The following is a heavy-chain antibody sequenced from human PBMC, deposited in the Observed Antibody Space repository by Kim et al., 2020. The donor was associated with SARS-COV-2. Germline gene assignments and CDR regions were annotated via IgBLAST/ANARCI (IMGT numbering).Heavy chain of an antibody. Sequence: GGSLRLSCAASGFTFRDYAMHWVRQAPGKGLEWVAVIAPGGGFKIYTESLKGRFTISRDNSENTLSLEMNSLRPEDTAVYYCARDPIPGAPDYIDYWGQGALVTVSS. J-gene: IGHJ4*02. CDR2: IAPGGGFK. CDR1: GFTFRDYA. CDR3: ARDPIPGAPDYIDY. V-gene: IGHV3-30*04.